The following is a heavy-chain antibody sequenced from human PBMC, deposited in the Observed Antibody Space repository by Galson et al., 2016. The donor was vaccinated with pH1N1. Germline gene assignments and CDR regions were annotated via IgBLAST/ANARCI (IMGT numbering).Heavy chain of an antibody. CDR2: IGTTGINI. J-gene: IGHJ4*02. D-gene: IGHD5-18*01. CDR3: ARDNGYYTDFDY. V-gene: IGHV3-64*02. CDR1: GFTFSSHT. Sequence: SLRLSCAASGFTFSSHTMHWVRQAPGKGLQYVSVIGTTGINIFYEDSVRDRFTVSRDKVRYTLHLQMDSLRTEDTAIYYCARDNGYYTDFDYWGQGTLVTVSP.